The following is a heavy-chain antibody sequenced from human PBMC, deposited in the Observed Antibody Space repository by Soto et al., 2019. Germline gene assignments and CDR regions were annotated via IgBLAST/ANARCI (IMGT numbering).Heavy chain of an antibody. J-gene: IGHJ4*02. D-gene: IGHD1-20*01. CDR3: ARARANNWNNLFDF. CDR2: INLKSGGT. Sequence: ASVKVSCKTSGYTFSDYYMHWMRQAPGQGLEWLGWINLKSGGTTYRQNFRGRVTMTWDTSITTAFMELSRLMSDDTAVYYCARARANNWNNLFDFWGQGNLVTVSS. CDR1: GYTFSDYY. V-gene: IGHV1-2*02.